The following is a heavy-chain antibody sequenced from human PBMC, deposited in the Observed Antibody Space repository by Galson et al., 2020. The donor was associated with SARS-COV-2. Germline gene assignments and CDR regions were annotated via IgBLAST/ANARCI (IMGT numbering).Heavy chain of an antibody. CDR3: AKRHRDSSGFDY. Sequence: GESLKISCAASGFTFSSYAINWLRQAPGKGLEWVSGISGSGSATYYAGSVKGRFTISRNNSQNTLYLQMNGLSAEDTAIYYCAKRHRDSSGFDYWGQGARVTVSA. V-gene: IGHV3-23*01. J-gene: IGHJ4*02. CDR2: ISGSGSAT. CDR1: GFTFSSYA. D-gene: IGHD3-22*01.